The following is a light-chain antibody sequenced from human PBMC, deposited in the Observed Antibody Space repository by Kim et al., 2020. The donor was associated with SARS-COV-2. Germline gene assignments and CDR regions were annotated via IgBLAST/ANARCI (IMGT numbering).Light chain of an antibody. CDR1: QSITMG. V-gene: IGKV1-5*01. J-gene: IGKJ1*01. CDR3: QQYDTYWWT. Sequence: DIQMTQSPSTLSASIGDTVTITCRASQSITMGLAWYQQKPGKAPKFLIYDASSLASGVPSRFRGSGFGTEFTLTINSLQPDDFATYYCQQYDTYWWTFGQGTKLEI. CDR2: DAS.